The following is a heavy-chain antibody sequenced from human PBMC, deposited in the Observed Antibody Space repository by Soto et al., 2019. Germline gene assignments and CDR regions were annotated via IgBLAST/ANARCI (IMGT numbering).Heavy chain of an antibody. CDR1: GFTFSTDG. CDR2: ISYDGSYK. Sequence: QVQLVESGGGVVQPGRSLRLSCAASGFTFSTDGIHWVRQAPGKGLEGVAVISYDGSYKYYADSVKGRFAISRDNSKKTLYLKMYTSRAAATAVYYCAPEVHYGAIDYWGKGTMVTVSS. CDR3: APEVHYGAIDY. V-gene: IGHV3-30*03. D-gene: IGHD4-17*01. J-gene: IGHJ4*02.